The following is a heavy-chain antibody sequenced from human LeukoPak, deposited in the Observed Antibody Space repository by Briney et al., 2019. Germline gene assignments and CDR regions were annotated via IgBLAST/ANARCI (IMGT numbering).Heavy chain of an antibody. CDR3: ARAAYCSSTSCYYYYYMDV. V-gene: IGHV3-48*01. CDR2: TSSSSSTI. J-gene: IGHJ6*03. D-gene: IGHD2-2*01. CDR1: GFTFSSYS. Sequence: GSLRLSCAASGFTFSSYSMNWVRQAPGKGLEWVSYTSSSSSTIYYADSVKGRFTISRDNAKNSLYLQMNSLRAEDTAVYYCARAAYCSSTSCYYYYYMDVWGKGTTVTVSS.